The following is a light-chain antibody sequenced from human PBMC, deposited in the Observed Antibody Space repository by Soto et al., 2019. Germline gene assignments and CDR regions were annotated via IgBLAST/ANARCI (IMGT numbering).Light chain of an antibody. CDR3: QVWDSSSDHPAV. J-gene: IGLJ7*01. CDR1: NIGSKS. V-gene: IGLV3-21*04. Sequence: SYELTQPPSVSVAPGKTARITCGGTNIGSKSVHWYQQKPGQAPVLVIYYDSDRPSGIPERFSGSNSGNTATLTISRVEAGDEADYYCQVWDSSSDHPAVFGGGTQLTVL. CDR2: YDS.